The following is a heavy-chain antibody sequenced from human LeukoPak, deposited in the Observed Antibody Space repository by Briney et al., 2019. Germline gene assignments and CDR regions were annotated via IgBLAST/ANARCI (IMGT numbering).Heavy chain of an antibody. Sequence: PSETLSLTCTVSGGSISSYYWSWIRQPAGKGLEWIGRIYTSGSTNYNPSLKSRVTMSVDTSKSQFSLKLSSVTAADTAVYYCARDASLYYDILSAYWFDPWGQGTLVTVSS. J-gene: IGHJ5*02. CDR2: IYTSGST. CDR1: GGSISSYY. D-gene: IGHD3-9*01. V-gene: IGHV4-4*07. CDR3: ARDASLYYDILSAYWFDP.